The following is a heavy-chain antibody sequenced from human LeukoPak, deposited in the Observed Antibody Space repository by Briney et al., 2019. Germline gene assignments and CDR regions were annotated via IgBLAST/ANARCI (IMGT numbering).Heavy chain of an antibody. V-gene: IGHV4-59*08. Sequence: PSETLSLTCPVSGASVPSYFWSCIRQPPGKGLEWIGYAYHSGSTSYNPSLKSRVSISEDTSKNQFSLKLSSVTAADTAVYYCARAHPNWNPPDHWRQGTRVTVSS. CDR2: AYHSGST. CDR1: GASVPSYF. CDR3: ARAHPNWNPPDH. J-gene: IGHJ4*02. D-gene: IGHD1-1*01.